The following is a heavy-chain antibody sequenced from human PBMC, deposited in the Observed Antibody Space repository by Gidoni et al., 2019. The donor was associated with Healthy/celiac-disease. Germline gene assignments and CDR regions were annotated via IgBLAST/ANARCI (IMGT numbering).Heavy chain of an antibody. Sequence: EGQLLESGGGLVQPGGYMRLSCADAGCTVSRYAMSWVRQDPGKGLEWVSSISGSGGSTYYADSVNGRFTISRDNSKNTLYLQLNSLRAEDTAVYYCAPSTAMAYCHYYGMDVWGQGTTVTVSS. CDR1: GCTVSRYA. CDR3: APSTAMAYCHYYGMDV. J-gene: IGHJ6*02. V-gene: IGHV3-23*01. D-gene: IGHD5-18*01. CDR2: ISGSGGST.